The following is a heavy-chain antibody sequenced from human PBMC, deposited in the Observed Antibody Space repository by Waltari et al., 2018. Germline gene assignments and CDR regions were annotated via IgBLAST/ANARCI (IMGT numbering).Heavy chain of an antibody. V-gene: IGHV1-2*02. CDR3: ARYGLWFRDPFDY. Sequence: QVQLVQSGAEVKKPGASVKVSSRPSGYTFTGYYMHWVGKAPGQGLEWMGWINPNSGGTNYAQKFQGRVTMTRDTSISTAYMELSRLRSDDTAVYYCARYGLWFRDPFDYWGQGTLVTVSS. CDR1: GYTFTGYY. CDR2: INPNSGGT. J-gene: IGHJ4*02. D-gene: IGHD3-10*01.